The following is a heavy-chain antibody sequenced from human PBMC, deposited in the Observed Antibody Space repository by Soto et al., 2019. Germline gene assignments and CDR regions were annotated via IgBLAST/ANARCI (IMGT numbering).Heavy chain of an antibody. V-gene: IGHV2-5*02. CDR3: AQRSANWFDP. Sequence: QITLKESGPPLVKPTQTLTLTCTFSGFSLSTSGVGVGWIRQPPGKALEWLALIYWDDDKRYSPSLKSRLTIXXDPSKNQVILTMHNMDPVDTATYYCAQRSANWFDPWGQGTLVTVSS. CDR2: IYWDDDK. D-gene: IGHD3-3*01. J-gene: IGHJ5*02. CDR1: GFSLSTSGVG.